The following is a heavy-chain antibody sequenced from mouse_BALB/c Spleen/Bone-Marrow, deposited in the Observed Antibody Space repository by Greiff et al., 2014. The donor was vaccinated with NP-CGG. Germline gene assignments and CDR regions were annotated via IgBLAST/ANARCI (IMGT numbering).Heavy chain of an antibody. CDR1: GYTFTSHW. CDR2: INPSTGYT. J-gene: IGHJ4*01. V-gene: IGHV1-7*01. Sequence: VQLQQSGAELAKPGASVKMSCKASGYTFTSHWMHWVKQRPGQGLEWIGYINPSTGYTEYNQKFKDKATLTADKSSSTAYMQLSSLTSEDSAVYYCARRGYAMDYWGQGTSVTVSS. CDR3: ARRGYAMDY.